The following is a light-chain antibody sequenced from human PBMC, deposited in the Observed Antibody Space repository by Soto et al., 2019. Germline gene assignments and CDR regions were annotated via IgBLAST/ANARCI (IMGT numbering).Light chain of an antibody. Sequence: ELVLTQSPATLSLSPGERATLSCRASQSVSSYLAWSQQKPGQAPRLLIYDASNRATGIPARFSGSGSGTDFTHTISILEPEDFAVYYCQQRSNWLTFGGGTKVEIK. CDR2: DAS. J-gene: IGKJ4*01. CDR1: QSVSSY. V-gene: IGKV3-11*01. CDR3: QQRSNWLT.